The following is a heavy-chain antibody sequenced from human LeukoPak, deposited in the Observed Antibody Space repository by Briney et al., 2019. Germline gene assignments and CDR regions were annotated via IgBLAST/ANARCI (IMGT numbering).Heavy chain of an antibody. CDR2: SSGSGGST. D-gene: IGHD4-17*01. CDR1: GFTFSSYA. CDR3: ASYYGDYDAFDI. V-gene: IGHV3-23*01. J-gene: IGHJ3*02. Sequence: GGSLRLSCAASGFTFSSYAMSWVRQAPGKGLEWVSASSGSGGSTYYADSVKGRFTISRDNSKNPLYLQMNSLRAEDTAVYYCASYYGDYDAFDIWGQGTMVTVSS.